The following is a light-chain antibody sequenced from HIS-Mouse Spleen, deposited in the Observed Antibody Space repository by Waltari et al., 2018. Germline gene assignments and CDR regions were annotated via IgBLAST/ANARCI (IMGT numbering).Light chain of an antibody. CDR2: DVS. CDR1: SSDVGGYNY. CDR3: CSYAGSPGVV. J-gene: IGLJ2*01. Sequence: QSALTQPRSVSGSPGQSVTISCTGTSSDVGGYNYVPWYQQHPGKAPRLMIYDVSKRPSGVPDRFSGSKSGNTASLTISGLQAEDEADYYCCSYAGSPGVVFGGGTKLTVL. V-gene: IGLV2-11*01.